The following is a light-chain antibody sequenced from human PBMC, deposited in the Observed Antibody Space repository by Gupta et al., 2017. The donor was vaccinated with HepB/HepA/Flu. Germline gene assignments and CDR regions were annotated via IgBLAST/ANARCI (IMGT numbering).Light chain of an antibody. CDR1: QSVSNY. CDR3: QQRSSGLT. J-gene: IGKJ4*01. CDR2: DAS. V-gene: IGKV3-11*01. Sequence: IVLTQSPATLSLSPGERATLSCRASQSVSNYLAWYQQKPGQAPRLLIYDASNRATGIPARFSGSGSGTDFTLTITSLGPEDFAFYYGQQRSSGLTFGGGTKVEIK.